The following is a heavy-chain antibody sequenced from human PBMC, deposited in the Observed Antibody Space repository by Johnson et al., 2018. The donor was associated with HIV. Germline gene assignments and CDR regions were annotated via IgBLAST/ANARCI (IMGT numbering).Heavy chain of an antibody. Sequence: EVQLVESGGGLVKPGGSLRLSCAASGFTFSNAWMSWVRQAPGKGLEWVGRIKSKNDGGTTDYAAPVKGRFTISRDDSKNTLYLQMNSLKTEYTAVYYCTTETPITRQNVVIGYDAFDIWGQGTIVTVSS. CDR3: TTETPITRQNVVIGYDAFDI. CDR2: IKSKNDGGTT. J-gene: IGHJ3*02. CDR1: GFTFSNAW. D-gene: IGHD1-14*01. V-gene: IGHV3-15*01.